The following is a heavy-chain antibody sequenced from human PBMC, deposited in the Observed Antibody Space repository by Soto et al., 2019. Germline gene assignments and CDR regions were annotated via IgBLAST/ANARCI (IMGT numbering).Heavy chain of an antibody. D-gene: IGHD6-19*01. Sequence: QITLKESGPTVVKPTQTLTLTCSLSGFSLNTGGVGVGWIRQTPGKALEWLAVIYWDDDKSGNPSRRDRLTTXRXXSDDQVALTVTNMDPVDTATFDCARRSGGFAGGWTTPYFDHWGPATVVTVSS. CDR1: GFSLNTGGVG. CDR3: ARRSGGFAGGWTTPYFDH. J-gene: IGHJ4*02. V-gene: IGHV2-5*02. CDR2: IYWDDDK.